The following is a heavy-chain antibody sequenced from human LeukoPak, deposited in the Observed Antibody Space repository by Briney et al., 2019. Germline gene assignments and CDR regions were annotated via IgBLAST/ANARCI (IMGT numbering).Heavy chain of an antibody. D-gene: IGHD3-3*02. V-gene: IGHV3-64*01. CDR3: ARGSIPVGFDI. CDR1: GFTFSSYA. Sequence: GGSLRLSCAASGFTFSSYAMHWVRQAPGKGLEYVSAISSNGGSTYYANSVKGRFTISRDNSKNTLYLQMGSLRAEDMAVYYCARGSIPVGFDIWGQGTMVIVFS. CDR2: ISSNGGST. J-gene: IGHJ3*02.